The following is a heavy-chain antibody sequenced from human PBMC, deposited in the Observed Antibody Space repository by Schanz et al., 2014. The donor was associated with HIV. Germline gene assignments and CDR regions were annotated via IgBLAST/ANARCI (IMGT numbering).Heavy chain of an antibody. D-gene: IGHD5-18*01. J-gene: IGHJ4*02. CDR2: IDHSGST. V-gene: IGHV4-30-2*01. CDR1: GGSMSSGDHS. CDR3: ARGYNYGFLDY. Sequence: QLQLQESGPGLVKPTQTLSLNCVVSGGSMSSGDHSWSWIRLPPGKGLEWIGNIDHSGSTYYNPSLKSRVTLSVDMSKNQFSRKMTSVTAADTAVYYCARGYNYGFLDYWGQGTLVTVSS.